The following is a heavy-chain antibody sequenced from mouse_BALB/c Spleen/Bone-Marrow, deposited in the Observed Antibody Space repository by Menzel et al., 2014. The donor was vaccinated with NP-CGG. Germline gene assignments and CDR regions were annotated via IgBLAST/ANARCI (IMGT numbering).Heavy chain of an antibody. CDR1: GFTFSSYG. J-gene: IGHJ3*01. CDR3: ARGYDYSSWFAY. D-gene: IGHD2-4*01. Sequence: VQLQQSGGGLVQPGGSLKLSSAASGFTFSSYGMSWVRQTPDKRLEMIATINVNGDTTYHPDSVKGRFTISRDNVKNTLYLQMSSLKSEDTAMYYCARGYDYSSWFAYWGQGLWSLSLQ. CDR2: INVNGDTT. V-gene: IGHV5-6-3*01.